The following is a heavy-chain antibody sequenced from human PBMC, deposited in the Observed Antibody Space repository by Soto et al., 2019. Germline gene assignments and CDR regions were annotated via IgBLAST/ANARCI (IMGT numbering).Heavy chain of an antibody. CDR3: VRQVVTASSPIYCFES. J-gene: IGHJ4*02. V-gene: IGHV4-39*01. Sequence: SDTLSRTCTASCVSISSSIYYWGWIRRPPGKGLEKIESIFYSGSTYYNTSLKSQVTISVDTSNNQFSLKLYSVTAADTAMYFCVRQVVTASSPIYCFESWGQGILLTFSS. CDR1: CVSISSSIYY. D-gene: IGHD2-21*02. CDR2: IFYSGST.